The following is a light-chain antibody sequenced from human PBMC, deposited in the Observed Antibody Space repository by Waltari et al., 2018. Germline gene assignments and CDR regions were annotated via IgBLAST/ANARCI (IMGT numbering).Light chain of an antibody. CDR1: QSISNS. V-gene: IGKV3-15*01. CDR3: QQYKIWPSYT. J-gene: IGKJ2*01. Sequence: EILMTHSPAPLSVSPGERATLSRRARQSISNSLAWYQLKPGQAPRLLIYGASTRATGIPARFSGRGSETDFTLTITSLQSEDCAVYYCQQYKIWPSYTFGQGTKLDI. CDR2: GAS.